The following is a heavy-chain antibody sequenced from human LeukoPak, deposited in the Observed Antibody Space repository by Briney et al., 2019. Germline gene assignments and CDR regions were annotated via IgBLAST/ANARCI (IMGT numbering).Heavy chain of an antibody. V-gene: IGHV3-30*03. D-gene: IGHD2-21*02. J-gene: IGHJ4*02. CDR1: GFTFSSPG. CDR2: ISHDGSNK. Sequence: GGSLRLSCAASGFTFSSPGMLWVRQATGKGVEWVAVISHDGSNKYYADSVKGRFTISRDNSKNTLYLQMNSLRTEDTAVYYCATDHCAGDCYWFDYWGQGTLVTVSS. CDR3: ATDHCAGDCYWFDY.